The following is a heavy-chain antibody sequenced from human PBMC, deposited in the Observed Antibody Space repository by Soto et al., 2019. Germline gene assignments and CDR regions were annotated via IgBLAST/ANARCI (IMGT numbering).Heavy chain of an antibody. D-gene: IGHD3-16*01. J-gene: IGHJ6*03. Sequence: ESGGGLVQPGGSLRLSCAASGFTISGNAMNWVRQAPGRGLEWVSYISSSSTNIHYADSVRGRFTISRDNAKNSLYLQMNSLRDEDTAVYRCARDLSWGSKWYYYMDVWGKGTTVTV. CDR3: ARDLSWGSKWYYYMDV. V-gene: IGHV3-48*02. CDR2: ISSSSTNI. CDR1: GFTISGNA.